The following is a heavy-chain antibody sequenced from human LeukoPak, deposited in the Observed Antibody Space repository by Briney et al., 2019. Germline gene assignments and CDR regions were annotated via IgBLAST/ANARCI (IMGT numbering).Heavy chain of an antibody. J-gene: IGHJ4*02. CDR1: GGSISSGGYY. D-gene: IGHD5-12*01. CDR3: ARHQDPPWSDIVATISDD. V-gene: IGHV4-31*03. Sequence: PSQTLSLTCSVSGGSISSGGYYWSWIRQHPGKGLEWIGYIYYSGSTYYNPSLKSRVTISVDTSKNQFSLKLSSVTAADTAVYYCARHQDPPWSDIVATISDDWGQGTLVTVSS. CDR2: IYYSGST.